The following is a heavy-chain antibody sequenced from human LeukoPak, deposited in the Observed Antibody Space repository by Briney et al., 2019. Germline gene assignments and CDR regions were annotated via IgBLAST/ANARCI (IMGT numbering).Heavy chain of an antibody. CDR3: ASGFVVVPAEAFDI. V-gene: IGHV3-33*01. CDR2: IWYDGSNK. D-gene: IGHD2-2*01. Sequence: PGRSLRLSCAASGFTFSSYGMHWVRQAPGKGLEWVAVIWYDGSNKYYADSVKGRFTISRDNSKNTLYLQMNSLRAEDTAVYYCASGFVVVPAEAFDIWGQGTMVTVSS. J-gene: IGHJ3*02. CDR1: GFTFSSYG.